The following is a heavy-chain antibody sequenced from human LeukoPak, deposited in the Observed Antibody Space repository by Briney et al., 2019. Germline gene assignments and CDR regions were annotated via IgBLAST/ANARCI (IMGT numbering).Heavy chain of an antibody. CDR3: ARGSWRLVRGAASFES. V-gene: IGHV3-21*01. CDR2: ISSSGTYI. Sequence: GGSLRLSCAASGFTFSSYSMNWVRQAPGKGLEWVSFISSSGTYIYYADSMKGRFTISRDNAKNSLYLQMNSLRAEDTAVYYCARGSWRLVRGAASFESWGQGTLVTVSS. D-gene: IGHD3-10*01. J-gene: IGHJ4*02. CDR1: GFTFSSYS.